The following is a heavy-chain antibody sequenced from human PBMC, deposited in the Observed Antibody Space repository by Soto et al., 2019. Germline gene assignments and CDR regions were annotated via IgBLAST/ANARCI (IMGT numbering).Heavy chain of an antibody. CDR3: ARESSYPFDY. J-gene: IGHJ4*02. CDR1: GFTFSSYE. D-gene: IGHD1-26*01. V-gene: IGHV3-48*03. Sequence: GGSLRLSCAASGFTFSSYEMNWVRQAPGKGLEWVSYISSSGSTIYYADSVKGRFTISRDNAKNSLYLQMNSLRAEDTAVYYCARESSYPFDYWGQGTLVTVSS. CDR2: ISSSGSTI.